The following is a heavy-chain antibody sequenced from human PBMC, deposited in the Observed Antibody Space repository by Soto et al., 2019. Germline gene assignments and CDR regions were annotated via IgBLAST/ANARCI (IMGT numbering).Heavy chain of an antibody. CDR3: ARTLLMVRGVRYFDY. Sequence: SETLSLTCTVSGGSISSSSYYWGWIRQPPGKGLEWIGSIYYSGSTYYNPSLKSRVTISVDTSKNQFSLKLSSVTAADTAVYYCARTLLMVRGVRYFDYWGQGTLVTVCS. D-gene: IGHD3-10*01. CDR1: GGSISSSSYY. J-gene: IGHJ4*02. CDR2: IYYSGST. V-gene: IGHV4-39*01.